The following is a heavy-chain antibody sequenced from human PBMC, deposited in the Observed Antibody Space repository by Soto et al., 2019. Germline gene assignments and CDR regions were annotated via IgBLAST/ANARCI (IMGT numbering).Heavy chain of an antibody. CDR1: GGTFSSYT. V-gene: IGHV1-69*08. CDR2: IIPILGIA. Sequence: QVQLVQSGAEVKKPGSSVKVSCKASGGTFSSYTISWVRQAPGQGLEWMGRIIPILGIANYAQKFQGRVKITADKSTSTAYMELSSLRSEDTAVYYCARDPANYYDSSGYVGYWGQGTLVTVSS. J-gene: IGHJ4*02. D-gene: IGHD3-22*01. CDR3: ARDPANYYDSSGYVGY.